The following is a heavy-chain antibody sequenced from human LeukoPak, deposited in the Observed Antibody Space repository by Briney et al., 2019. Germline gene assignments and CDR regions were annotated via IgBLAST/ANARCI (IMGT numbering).Heavy chain of an antibody. CDR3: TRTWPGNTCFNF. Sequence: GRSLRLSCAASGFTFDDYAMNWVRQAPGKGLEWLGRIKSISYGGTIDYAAPVKGRFTISRDDSKNTLYLQMDSLETEDTAIYYCTRTWPGNTCFNFWGQGTLVTVSS. CDR2: IKSISYGGTI. V-gene: IGHV3-15*01. CDR1: GFTFDDYA. D-gene: IGHD1-7*01. J-gene: IGHJ4*02.